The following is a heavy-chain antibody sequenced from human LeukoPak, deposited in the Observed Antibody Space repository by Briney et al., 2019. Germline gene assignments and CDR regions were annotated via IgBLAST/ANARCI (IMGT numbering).Heavy chain of an antibody. CDR3: ARSVRGVIIGTFFDY. Sequence: SETLSLTCAVSGYSISSGYYWGWIRQPPGKGLEWIGSIYHSGSTYYNPSHKSRVTISVNTSKNQFSLKLSSVTAADTAVYYCARSVRGVIIGTFFDYWGQGTLVTVSS. CDR2: IYHSGST. CDR1: GYSISSGYY. J-gene: IGHJ4*02. D-gene: IGHD3-10*01. V-gene: IGHV4-38-2*01.